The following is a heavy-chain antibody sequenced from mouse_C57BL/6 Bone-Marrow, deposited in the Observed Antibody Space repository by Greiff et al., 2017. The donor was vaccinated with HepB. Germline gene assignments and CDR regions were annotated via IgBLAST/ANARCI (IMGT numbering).Heavy chain of an antibody. Sequence: EVKVVESGGGLVKPGGSLKLSCAASGFTFSSYAMSWVRQTPEKRLEWVATISDGGSYTYYPDNVKGRFTISRDNAKNNLYLQMSHLKSEDTAMDYCARETGSSPYWYFDVGGTGTTVTVSS. CDR3: ARETGSSPYWYFDV. CDR2: ISDGGSYT. CDR1: GFTFSSYA. V-gene: IGHV5-4*01. J-gene: IGHJ1*03. D-gene: IGHD1-1*01.